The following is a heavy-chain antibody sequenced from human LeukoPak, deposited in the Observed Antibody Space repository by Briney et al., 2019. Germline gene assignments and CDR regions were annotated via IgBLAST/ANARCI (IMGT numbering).Heavy chain of an antibody. Sequence: GGSLRLSCAASRFTFSAYWMHWVRQVPGKGLEWVSRINNDGSSTTYADSVKGRFTISRDNAKNTLFLQMNSPRAEDTAVYYCVRDLELVYYDTSAYEYWGQGNLVTVSS. D-gene: IGHD3-22*01. J-gene: IGHJ4*02. CDR2: INNDGSST. CDR3: VRDLELVYYDTSAYEY. V-gene: IGHV3-74*01. CDR1: RFTFSAYW.